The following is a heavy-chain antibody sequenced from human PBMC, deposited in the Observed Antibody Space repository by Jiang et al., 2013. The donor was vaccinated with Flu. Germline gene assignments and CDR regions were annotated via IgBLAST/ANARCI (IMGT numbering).Heavy chain of an antibody. CDR3: ARDYTLNYYDSSGYSPFDY. D-gene: IGHD3-22*01. Sequence: ETLSLTCTVSGGSISSYYWSWIRQPAGKGLEWIGRIYTSGSTNYNPTLKSRVTMSVDTSKNQFSLKLSSVTAADTAVYYCARDYTLNYYDSSGYSPFDYWGQGTLVTVSS. CDR2: IYTSGST. J-gene: IGHJ4*02. CDR1: GGSISSYY. V-gene: IGHV4-4*07.